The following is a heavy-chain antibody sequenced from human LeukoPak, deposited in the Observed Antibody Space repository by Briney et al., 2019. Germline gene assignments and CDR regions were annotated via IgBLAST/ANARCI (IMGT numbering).Heavy chain of an antibody. J-gene: IGHJ6*02. CDR1: GFTFSSYW. CDR2: INNDGSGT. Sequence: GGSLRLSRAASGFTFSSYWMHWVRQAPGKGPVWVSRINNDGSGTTYADSVKGRFTISRDNSKNTLYLQMNSLRAEDTAVYYCAKALSGSYYYYGMDVWGQGTTVTVSS. CDR3: AKALSGSYYYYGMDV. V-gene: IGHV3-74*01. D-gene: IGHD1-26*01.